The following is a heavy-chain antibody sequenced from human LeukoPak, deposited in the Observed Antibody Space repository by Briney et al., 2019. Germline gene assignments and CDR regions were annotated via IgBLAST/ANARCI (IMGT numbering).Heavy chain of an antibody. V-gene: IGHV3-30*02. CDR3: AKDLRGYGGNSVGSFDY. Sequence: GGSLRLSCAASGFTFSNYGMHWVRQAPGKGLEWVAFIRYDGSNKYSADSVKGRFTISRDNSKNTLYLQMNLLRVEDTAVYYCAKDLRGYGGNSVGSFDYWGQGTLVTVSS. CDR1: GFTFSNYG. CDR2: IRYDGSNK. J-gene: IGHJ4*02. D-gene: IGHD4-23*01.